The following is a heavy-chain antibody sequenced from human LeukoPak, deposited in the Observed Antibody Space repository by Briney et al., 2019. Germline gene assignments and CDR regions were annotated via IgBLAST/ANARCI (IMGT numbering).Heavy chain of an antibody. V-gene: IGHV3-30*18. J-gene: IGHJ6*02. D-gene: IGHD2-15*01. CDR2: ISYDGSNK. CDR3: AKDVQSTPYYYYGLDV. CDR1: GFTFSSYG. Sequence: PGGSLRLSCAASGFTFSSYGMHWVRQAPGKGLEWVVVISYDGSNKYYADSVKGRFTISRDNSKNTLYLQMNSLRAEDTAVYYCAKDVQSTPYYYYGLDVWGQGTTVTVSS.